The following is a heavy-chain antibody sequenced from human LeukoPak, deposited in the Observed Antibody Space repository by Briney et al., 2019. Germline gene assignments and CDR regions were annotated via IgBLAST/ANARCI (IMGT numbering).Heavy chain of an antibody. V-gene: IGHV1-2*02. CDR2: INPNGGGT. J-gene: IGHJ4*02. CDR3: ARDNNNGWYRKAAFDY. D-gene: IGHD6-19*01. Sequence: ASVKVSCKASAYTFTGYYMHWVRQAPGQGLEWMGWINPNGGGTHYAQKFQGRLTLTRDTSISAAYMEVSSLESDDTAVYYCARDNNNGWYRKAAFDYWGQGTLITVTS. CDR1: AYTFTGYY.